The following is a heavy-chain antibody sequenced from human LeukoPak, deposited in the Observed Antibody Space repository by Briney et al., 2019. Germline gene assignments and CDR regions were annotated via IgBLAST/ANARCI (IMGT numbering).Heavy chain of an antibody. Sequence: PGGSLRLSCAASGFTFSSYAMSWVRQAPGKGLEWVSAISGSGGSTYYADSVKGRFTISRDNSKNTLYLQMTSLRAEDTAVYYCARFLGYSFGYNWFDSWGQGTLVTVSS. J-gene: IGHJ5*01. V-gene: IGHV3-23*01. CDR1: GFTFSSYA. D-gene: IGHD5-18*01. CDR2: ISGSGGST. CDR3: ARFLGYSFGYNWFDS.